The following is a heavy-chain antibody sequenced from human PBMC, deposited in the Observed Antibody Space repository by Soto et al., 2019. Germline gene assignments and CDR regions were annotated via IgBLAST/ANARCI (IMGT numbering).Heavy chain of an antibody. CDR2: INPTSDT. CDR3: ARGLFGLGEFFFGKPLNGAFDI. V-gene: IGHV1-46*01. Sequence: ASVKVSCKASGYTFTSYYIHWVRQAPGQGLEWMGIINPTSDTTYAQKFQGRVTMTRDTSTSTVYMELRSLRSEDTAAYYCARGLFGLGEFFFGKPLNGAFDIWGQGTMVTVSS. CDR1: GYTFTSYY. J-gene: IGHJ3*02. D-gene: IGHD3-16*01.